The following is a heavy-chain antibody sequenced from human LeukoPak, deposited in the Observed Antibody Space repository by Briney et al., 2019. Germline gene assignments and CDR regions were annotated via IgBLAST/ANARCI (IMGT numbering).Heavy chain of an antibody. V-gene: IGHV4-38-2*01. CDR1: GYSIRSGYS. J-gene: IGHJ4*02. D-gene: IGHD5-18*01. Sequence: SETLSLTCAVSGYSIRSGYSWGWIRQPPGKGLEWIGSIFPSGSTCFNPSLQSRVTISVDTSNNQFSLKLSSVTAADTAVYYCARVGYNYGYVDYWGQGTLVTVSS. CDR2: IFPSGST. CDR3: ARVGYNYGYVDY.